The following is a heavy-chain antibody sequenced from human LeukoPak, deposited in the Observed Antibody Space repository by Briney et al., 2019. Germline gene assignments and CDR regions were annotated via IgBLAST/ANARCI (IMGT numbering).Heavy chain of an antibody. D-gene: IGHD6-13*01. V-gene: IGHV1-24*01. CDR1: GYTLTELS. CDR2: FDPEDGET. J-gene: IGHJ4*02. Sequence: ASVKVSCKVSGYTLTELSMHWVRQAPGKGLEWMGGFDPEDGETIYAQKFQGRVTMTEGTSTDTAYMELSSLRSEDTAVYYCATDRSYSSNWYAYWGQGTLVTVSS. CDR3: ATDRSYSSNWYAY.